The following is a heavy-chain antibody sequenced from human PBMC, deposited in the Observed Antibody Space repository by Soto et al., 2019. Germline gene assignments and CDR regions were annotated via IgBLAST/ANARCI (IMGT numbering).Heavy chain of an antibody. CDR3: AKDQREQGYYYTMDV. D-gene: IGHD1-26*01. J-gene: IGHJ6*02. Sequence: GGSLRLSCAGSGFTFRSYGLHWVRQSPGKGLEWVAVISYDGNNKYYADSVKGRFTISRDNSKNTLYLQMNSLRAEDTAVYYCAKDQREQGYYYTMDVWGQGTTVTVSS. CDR2: ISYDGNNK. CDR1: GFTFRSYG. V-gene: IGHV3-30*18.